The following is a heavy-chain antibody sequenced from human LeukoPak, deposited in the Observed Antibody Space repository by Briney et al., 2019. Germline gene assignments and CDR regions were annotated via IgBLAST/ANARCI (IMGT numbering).Heavy chain of an antibody. V-gene: IGHV1-69*05. D-gene: IGHD6-19*01. CDR3: ARGRRDPGAGAGVDYYYFYMDV. CDR2: FIPVFGRA. CDR1: GGTFSNHA. J-gene: IGHJ6*03. Sequence: SVKVSCTTSGGTFSNHAISWVRQAPGQGLEWMGGFIPVFGRAIYAQKFQGRVTITTDESASTAYMELSALTSDDTAVYYCARGRRDPGAGAGVDYYYFYMDVWGKGTTVTVSS.